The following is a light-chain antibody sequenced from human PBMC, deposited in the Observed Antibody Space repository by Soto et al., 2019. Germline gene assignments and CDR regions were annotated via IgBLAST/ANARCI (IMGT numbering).Light chain of an antibody. CDR3: QQYNTYPPT. J-gene: IGKJ4*01. Sequence: AIQMTQSPSSLSASVGDRVTITCRASQGIGNDLGWYQQEPGKPPKLLIYAASSLQSGVPSKFSGSGSGTDFTLTISSLQPEDFATYYCQQYNTYPPTFGGGTKVEIK. V-gene: IGKV1-6*01. CDR1: QGIGND. CDR2: AAS.